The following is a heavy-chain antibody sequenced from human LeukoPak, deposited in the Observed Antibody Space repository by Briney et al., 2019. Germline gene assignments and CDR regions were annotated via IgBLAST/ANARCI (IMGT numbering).Heavy chain of an antibody. CDR1: GGTFSSYA. Sequence: SVKVSCKASGGTFSSYAISWVRQAPGQGLEWMGGIIPIFGTANYAQKFQGRVTITADESTSTAYMELNRLRSDDTAVFYCARDPWAVDVVVVPAAILDPWGQGTLVAVSS. V-gene: IGHV1-69*01. CDR2: IIPIFGTA. CDR3: ARDPWAVDVVVVPAAILDP. D-gene: IGHD2-2*01. J-gene: IGHJ5*02.